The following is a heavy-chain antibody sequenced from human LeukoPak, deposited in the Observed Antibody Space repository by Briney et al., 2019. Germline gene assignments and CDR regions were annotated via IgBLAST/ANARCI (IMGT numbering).Heavy chain of an antibody. CDR2: IIPIFGTA. CDR1: GGTFNSYA. D-gene: IGHD2-15*01. J-gene: IGHJ6*03. V-gene: IGHV1-69*13. Sequence: SVKVSCKASGGTFNSYAISWVRQAPGQGLEWMGGIIPIFGTANYAQKFQGRVTITADESTSTAYMELSSLRSEDTAVYYCAREGSPFYYYYMDVWGKGTTVTVSS. CDR3: AREGSPFYYYYMDV.